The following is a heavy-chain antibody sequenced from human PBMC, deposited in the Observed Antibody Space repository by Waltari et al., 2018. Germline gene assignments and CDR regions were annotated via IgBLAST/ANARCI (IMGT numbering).Heavy chain of an antibody. J-gene: IGHJ4*02. D-gene: IGHD2-21*01. Sequence: QVQLVESGGGVVQPGRSLRLSCAASGFTFSSYAMHWVRQAPGKGLEWGAVISYDGSNKYYADSVKGRFTISRDNSENTLYLQMNSLRAEDTAVYYCAILHQPAVIAFDYWGQGTLVTVSS. CDR2: ISYDGSNK. CDR3: AILHQPAVIAFDY. CDR1: GFTFSSYA. V-gene: IGHV3-30-3*01.